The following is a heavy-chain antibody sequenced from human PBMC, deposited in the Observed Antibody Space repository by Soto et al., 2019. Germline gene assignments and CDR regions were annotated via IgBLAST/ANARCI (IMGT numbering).Heavy chain of an antibody. CDR1: GGSVSSGSYY. D-gene: IGHD6-13*01. CDR2: IYYSGST. J-gene: IGHJ4*02. V-gene: IGHV4-61*01. Sequence: PWGTLSLTCTVSGGSVSSGSYYWSWIRQPPGKGLEWVGYIYYSGSTNYNPSLKSRVTISVDTSKNQFSLKLSSVAAADTAVYYCARGSERGIAPPATFAYWGQGTLVTAPQ. CDR3: ARGSERGIAPPATFAY.